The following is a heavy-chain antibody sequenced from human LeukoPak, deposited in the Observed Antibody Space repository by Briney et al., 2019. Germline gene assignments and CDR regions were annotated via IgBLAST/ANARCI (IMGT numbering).Heavy chain of an antibody. D-gene: IGHD4-17*01. V-gene: IGHV3-74*01. CDR1: GFTFSNYW. J-gene: IGHJ4*02. CDR2: INSDGSST. Sequence: GGSLRLSCAASGFTFSNYWMNWVRQAPGKGLVWVSRINSDGSSTSYADSVKGRFTISRDNAKNTLYLQMNSLRAEDTAVYYCAKGSRHACDYWYYFDYWGQGSLVTVSS. CDR3: AKGSRHACDYWYYFDY.